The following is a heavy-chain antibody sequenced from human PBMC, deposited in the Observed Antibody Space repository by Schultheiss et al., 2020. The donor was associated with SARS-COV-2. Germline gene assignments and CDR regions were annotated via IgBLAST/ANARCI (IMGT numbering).Heavy chain of an antibody. V-gene: IGHV5-51*01. CDR1: GYTFTTSW. CDR2: IYPGDSDT. Sequence: GGSLRLSCEASGYTFTTSWIGWVRQMPGKGLEWMGIIYPGDSDTRYSPSFQGQVTISADKSISTAYLQWSSLKASDTAMYYCARQTAVAGTFWPIDYWGQGTLVTVSS. D-gene: IGHD6-19*01. CDR3: ARQTAVAGTFWPIDY. J-gene: IGHJ4*02.